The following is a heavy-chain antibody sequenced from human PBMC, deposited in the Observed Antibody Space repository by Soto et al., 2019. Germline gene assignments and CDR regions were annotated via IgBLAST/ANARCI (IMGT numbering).Heavy chain of an antibody. CDR2: IYTSGST. CDR3: ARDVDSSGWYYFDY. CDR1: GGSISSYY. V-gene: IGHV4-4*07. Sequence: PSETLSLTCTVSGGSISSYYWSWIRQPAGKGLEWIGRIYTSGSTNYNPSLKSRVTMSVDTSKNQFSLKLSSVTAADTAVYYCARDVDSSGWYYFDYWGQGTLVTVSS. J-gene: IGHJ4*02. D-gene: IGHD6-19*01.